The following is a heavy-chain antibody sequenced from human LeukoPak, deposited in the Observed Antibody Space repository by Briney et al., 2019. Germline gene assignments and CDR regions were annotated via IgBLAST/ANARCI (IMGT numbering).Heavy chain of an antibody. J-gene: IGHJ5*02. CDR3: AGEHMEDGSGWFAN. Sequence: GASVKVSCKASGYTFTSYYMHWVRQAPGQGLEGMGMINPSGGTTTYARRFQGRVTMTRDMSTSTLYMKLSSLRYEDTAVYYCAGEHMEDGSGWFANWGQGTLVTVSS. CDR1: GYTFTSYY. CDR2: INPSGGTT. V-gene: IGHV1-46*01. D-gene: IGHD5-24*01.